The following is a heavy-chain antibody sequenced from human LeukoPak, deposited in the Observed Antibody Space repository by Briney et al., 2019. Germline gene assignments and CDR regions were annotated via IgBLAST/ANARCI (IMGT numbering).Heavy chain of an antibody. CDR3: AKDGHSIFDWLLYSFGYFDL. D-gene: IGHD3-9*01. CDR1: GFTFDDYA. CDR2: ISWNSGSI. Sequence: PGGSLRLSCAASGFTFDDYAMHWVRQAPGKGLEWVSGISWNSGSIGYADSVKGRFTISRDNAKNSLYLQTNSLRAEDTALYYCAKDGHSIFDWLLYSFGYFDLWGRGTLVTVSS. V-gene: IGHV3-9*01. J-gene: IGHJ2*01.